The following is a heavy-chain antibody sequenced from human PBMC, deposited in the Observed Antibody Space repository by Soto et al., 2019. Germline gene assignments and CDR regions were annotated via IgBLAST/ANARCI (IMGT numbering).Heavy chain of an antibody. D-gene: IGHD3-22*01. CDR1: GDSVTISDYY. V-gene: IGHV4-39*01. CDR2: IHYSGST. Sequence: QLQLQESGPGLVKPSETLSLTCTVSGDSVTISDYYWGWIRQPPGKGLEWIGSIHYSGSTYYNPSRKGRVTISGDTSKKQFSLKLTSVTAAEAAVYYCAAHDSGGYYAEYWGQGTLVTVSA. J-gene: IGHJ4*02. CDR3: AAHDSGGYYAEY.